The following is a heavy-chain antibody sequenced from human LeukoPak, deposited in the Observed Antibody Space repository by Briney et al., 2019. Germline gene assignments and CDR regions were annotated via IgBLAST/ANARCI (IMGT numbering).Heavy chain of an antibody. CDR3: ARSSTRGVILSFDY. CDR2: IYTSGST. J-gene: IGHJ4*02. CDR1: GGSISSGSYY. V-gene: IGHV4-61*02. Sequence: PSETLSLTCTVSGGSISSGSYYWSWIRQPAGKGLEWIGRIYTSGSTNYNPSLKSRVTISVDTSKNQFSLKLSSVTAADTAVYYCARSSTRGVILSFDYWGQGTLVTVSS. D-gene: IGHD3-10*01.